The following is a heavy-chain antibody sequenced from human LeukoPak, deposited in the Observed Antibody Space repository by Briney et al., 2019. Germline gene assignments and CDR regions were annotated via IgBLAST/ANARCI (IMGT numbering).Heavy chain of an antibody. J-gene: IGHJ4*02. V-gene: IGHV1-18*01. CDR3: ARDLGYSYGYFSHTFDY. Sequence: GASVKVSRKASGYTFTSYGISWVRQAPGQGLEWMGWISAYNGNTNYAQKLQGRVTMTTDTSTSTAYMELRSLRSDDTAVYYCARDLGYSYGYFSHTFDYWGQGTLVTVSS. CDR2: ISAYNGNT. D-gene: IGHD5-18*01. CDR1: GYTFTSYG.